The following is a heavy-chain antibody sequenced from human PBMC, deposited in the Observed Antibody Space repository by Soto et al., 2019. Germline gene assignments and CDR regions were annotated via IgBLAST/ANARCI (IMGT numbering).Heavy chain of an antibody. J-gene: IGHJ4*02. Sequence: EVQLVESGGGLVKPGGSLRLSCAASGFTFSSYSMNWVRQAPGKGLEWVSSISSSSSYIYYADSVKGRFTISRDNAKNSLYLQMNSLRAVDTAVYYCARDTKFSGDTAMFWGQGTLVTVSS. D-gene: IGHD5-18*01. CDR1: GFTFSSYS. V-gene: IGHV3-21*01. CDR2: ISSSSSYI. CDR3: ARDTKFSGDTAMF.